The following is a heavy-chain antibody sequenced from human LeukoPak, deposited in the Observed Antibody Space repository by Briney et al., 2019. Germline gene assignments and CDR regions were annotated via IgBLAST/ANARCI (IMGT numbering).Heavy chain of an antibody. D-gene: IGHD1-1*01. Sequence: SETLSLTCTVSGVSVSYNPRSWIRQSTEKGLEWIGYVYNSGISTYNPSLESRVTMSVDTSKNQFSLSLNAVTATGRAGYFCARRARTGTPVYFEYWGQGVLVTLSS. V-gene: IGHV4-59*02. CDR3: ARRARTGTPVYFEY. J-gene: IGHJ4*02. CDR2: VYNSGIS. CDR1: GVSVSYNP.